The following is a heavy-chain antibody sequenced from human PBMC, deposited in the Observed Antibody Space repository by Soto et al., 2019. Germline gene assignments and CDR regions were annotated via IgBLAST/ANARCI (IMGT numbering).Heavy chain of an antibody. CDR3: AKDRTPYDFWSGWDS. D-gene: IGHD3-3*01. CDR1: GFTFSSYG. J-gene: IGHJ4*02. V-gene: IGHV3-30*18. Sequence: QVQLVESGGGVVQPGRSLRLSCAASGFTFSSYGMHWVRQAPGKGLEWVAVISYDGSNKYYADSVKGRFTISRDNSKNTLYLQMNRLRAEDTAVYYCAKDRTPYDFWSGWDSWGQGTLVTVSS. CDR2: ISYDGSNK.